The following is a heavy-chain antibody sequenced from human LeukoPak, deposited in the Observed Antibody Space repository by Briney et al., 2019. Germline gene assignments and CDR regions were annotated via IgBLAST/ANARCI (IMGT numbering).Heavy chain of an antibody. CDR2: SSGDST. D-gene: IGHD3-10*01. J-gene: IGHJ4*02. Sequence: PGGSLRFSCAASGFTFSRYAMSWVRQAPGKGLEWVSVSSGDSTYYADSVKGRFTISRDNPKNTLYLQMNSLRAEDTAVYYCAKGLNGETWRGGFDYWGQGTLVTVSS. V-gene: IGHV3-23*01. CDR1: GFTFSRYA. CDR3: AKGLNGETWRGGFDY.